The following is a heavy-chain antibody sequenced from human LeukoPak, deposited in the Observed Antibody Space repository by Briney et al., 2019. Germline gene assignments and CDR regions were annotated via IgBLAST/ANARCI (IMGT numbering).Heavy chain of an antibody. CDR2: IYTSGIT. CDR1: GGSFSSGSYY. J-gene: IGHJ5*02. D-gene: IGHD2-8*02. CDR3: ARDRVTGWFDP. Sequence: SQTLSLTCTVSGGSFSSGSYYWTWIRQPAGRGLEWIGRIYTSGITNYNPSLKSRFTISLDTSKNQFSLKLSSVTAADTAVYYCARDRVTGWFDPWGQGTLVTVSS. V-gene: IGHV4-61*02.